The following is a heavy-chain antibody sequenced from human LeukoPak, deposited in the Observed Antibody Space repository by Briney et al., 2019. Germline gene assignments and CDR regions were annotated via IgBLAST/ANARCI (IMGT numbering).Heavy chain of an antibody. CDR2: ISWNSGSI. J-gene: IGHJ4*02. Sequence: PGRSLRLSCAASGFTFDDYAMHWVRQAPGKGLEWVSGISWNSGSIGYADSVKGRFTISRDNAKNSLYLQMNSLRAEDTALYYCAKERNLEIAVAGTIFACWGQGTLVTVSS. D-gene: IGHD6-19*01. V-gene: IGHV3-9*01. CDR1: GFTFDDYA. CDR3: AKERNLEIAVAGTIFAC.